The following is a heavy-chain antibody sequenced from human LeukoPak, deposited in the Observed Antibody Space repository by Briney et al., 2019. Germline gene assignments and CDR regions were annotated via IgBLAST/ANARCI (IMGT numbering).Heavy chain of an antibody. V-gene: IGHV3-23*01. CDR1: GFTFSNNA. J-gene: IGHJ3*01. D-gene: IGHD3-10*01. CDR2: ISGGGDST. Sequence: PGGSLRLSCAASGFTFSNNAMSWVRQAPGKGLEWVSGISGGGDSTSYADSVKGRFTISRDNSRNTLYLQMNSLRAEDTAIYYCAKDRGYAFDLWGQGTLVTVFS. CDR3: AKDRGYAFDL.